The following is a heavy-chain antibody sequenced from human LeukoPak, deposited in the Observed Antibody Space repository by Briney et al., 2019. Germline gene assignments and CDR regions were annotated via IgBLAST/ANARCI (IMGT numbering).Heavy chain of an antibody. D-gene: IGHD3-3*01. CDR2: IYYRGSI. Sequence: SETLSLTCTVSGGFISSSTYYWGWIRQPPGKGLEWIGTIYYRGSIYYNPSLKSRVTISVDTSKNQFSLKLTSVTAADTAVYYCARLGRTHYDFWSGPWGQGTLVTVSS. V-gene: IGHV4-39*01. CDR1: GGFISSSTYY. J-gene: IGHJ5*02. CDR3: ARLGRTHYDFWSGP.